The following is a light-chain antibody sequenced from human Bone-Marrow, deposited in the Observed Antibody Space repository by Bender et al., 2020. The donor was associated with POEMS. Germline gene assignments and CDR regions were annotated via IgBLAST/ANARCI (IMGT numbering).Light chain of an antibody. CDR1: NNDLGNYNG. CDR3: YSYALGNTFV. V-gene: IGLV2-23*01. CDR2: EGS. Sequence: QSALTQPASVSGSPGQSITISCTGTNNDLGNYNGVSWYQQHPGKAPKLMIFEGSKRPSGVSYRFSGSRSGNTASLTISGLQAEDEADYYCYSYALGNTFVFGSGTKVTVL. J-gene: IGLJ1*01.